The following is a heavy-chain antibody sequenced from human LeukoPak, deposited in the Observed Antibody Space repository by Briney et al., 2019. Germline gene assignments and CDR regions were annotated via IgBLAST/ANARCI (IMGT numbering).Heavy chain of an antibody. J-gene: IGHJ4*02. CDR1: GFTFSSYW. CDR2: INRDGSTT. V-gene: IGHV3-74*01. CDR3: ARAASTGTSFDY. Sequence: HPGGSLRLSCAASGFTFSSYWMHWVRQAPGKGLVWVSRINRDGSTTSNAHSVKGRFTISRDSAKNTLYLQMNRLRAEDTAVYYCARAASTGTSFDYWGQGTLVTVSS. D-gene: IGHD1-1*01.